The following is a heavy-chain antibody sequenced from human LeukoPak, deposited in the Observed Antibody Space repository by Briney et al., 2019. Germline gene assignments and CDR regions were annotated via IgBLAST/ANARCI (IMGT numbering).Heavy chain of an antibody. V-gene: IGHV4-30-4*08. CDR2: IYYSGST. CDR1: GGSISSGDYY. CDR3: ARGEGVATSLDY. J-gene: IGHJ4*02. D-gene: IGHD5-12*01. Sequence: SQTLPLTCTVSGGSISSGDYYWSWIRQPPGKGLEWIGYIYYSGSTYYNPSLKSRVTISVDTSKNQFSLKLSSVTAADTAVYYCARGEGVATSLDYWGQGTLVTVSS.